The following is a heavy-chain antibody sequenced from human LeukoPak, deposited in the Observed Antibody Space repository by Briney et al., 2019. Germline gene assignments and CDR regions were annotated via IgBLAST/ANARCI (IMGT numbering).Heavy chain of an antibody. D-gene: IGHD3-10*02. CDR1: GFNSDRYT. J-gene: IGHJ4*02. V-gene: IGHV3-43*01. CDR3: AKELDTMFFDY. Sequence: GGSLRLSCATSGFNSDRYTIHWVRQAPGKGLEWVSLAGWAGGTTFYSDSVRGRFTISRDSGRKSVYLQMNSLTTDDTAFYFCAKELDTMFFDYWGQGALVTVSS. CDR2: AGWAGGTT.